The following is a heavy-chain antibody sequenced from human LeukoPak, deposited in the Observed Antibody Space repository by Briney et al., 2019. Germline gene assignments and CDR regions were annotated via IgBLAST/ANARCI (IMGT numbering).Heavy chain of an antibody. J-gene: IGHJ4*02. Sequence: GGSLRLSCAASRFTFSSYNMTWVRQAPGKGLEWVSVIYSGGSTFYADSVKGRFTISRDNSKNTLYLQMSNLRAEDTAVYYCARGGAGLSYWGQGTLVTVSS. V-gene: IGHV3-66*01. CDR1: RFTFSSYN. D-gene: IGHD1-26*01. CDR3: ARGGAGLSY. CDR2: IYSGGST.